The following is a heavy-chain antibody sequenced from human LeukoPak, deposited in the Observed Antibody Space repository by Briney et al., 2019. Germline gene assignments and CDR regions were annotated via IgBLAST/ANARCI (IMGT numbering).Heavy chain of an antibody. V-gene: IGHV1-18*01. D-gene: IGHD3-9*01. Sequence: ASVTVSCKASGYTFTSYGISWVRQAPGQGLEGMGCISAYNGNTNYAQKLQGRVTMTTDTSTSTAYMELRSLRSDDTAVYYCAKSLYYDILTGYPLPFDYWGQGTLVTVSS. J-gene: IGHJ4*02. CDR3: AKSLYYDILTGYPLPFDY. CDR1: GYTFTSYG. CDR2: ISAYNGNT.